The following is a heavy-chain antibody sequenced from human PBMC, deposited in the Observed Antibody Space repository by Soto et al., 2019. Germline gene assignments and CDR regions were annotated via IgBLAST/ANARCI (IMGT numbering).Heavy chain of an antibody. D-gene: IGHD3-3*01. J-gene: IGHJ6*03. Sequence: QVQLQQWGAGLLKPSETLSLTCAVYGGSFSGYYWSWIRQPPGKGLEWIGEINHSGSTNYNPSLKSRVTISVDTSKNQFSLKLSSVTAADTAVYYCARVRWGKHYYYYMDVWGKGTTVTVSS. CDR1: GGSFSGYY. V-gene: IGHV4-34*01. CDR3: ARVRWGKHYYYYMDV. CDR2: INHSGST.